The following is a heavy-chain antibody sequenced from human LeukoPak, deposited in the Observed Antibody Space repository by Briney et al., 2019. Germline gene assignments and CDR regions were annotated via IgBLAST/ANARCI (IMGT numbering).Heavy chain of an antibody. Sequence: AGGSLRLSCAASGFTFSSYSMNWVRQAPGKGLEWVSYISSSSSTIYYADSVKGRFTISRDNAKNSLYLQMKSLRAEDTAVYYCARDDGSSWYNFDYWGQGTLVTVSS. CDR1: GFTFSSYS. V-gene: IGHV3-48*01. J-gene: IGHJ4*02. CDR3: ARDDGSSWYNFDY. D-gene: IGHD6-13*01. CDR2: ISSSSSTI.